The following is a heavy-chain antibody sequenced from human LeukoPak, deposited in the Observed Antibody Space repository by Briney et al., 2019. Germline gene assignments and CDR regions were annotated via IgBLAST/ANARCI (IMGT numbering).Heavy chain of an antibody. D-gene: IGHD5-18*01. Sequence: GGSLRLSCAASGFTFSSHVMSWVRQAPGKGLEWVSAISGSGGSTYYADSVKGRFTISRDNSKNTLYLQMNSLRAEDTAVYYCAKDAHLVQLWLHDAFDIWGQGTMVTVSS. CDR1: GFTFSSHV. CDR3: AKDAHLVQLWLHDAFDI. V-gene: IGHV3-23*01. J-gene: IGHJ3*02. CDR2: ISGSGGST.